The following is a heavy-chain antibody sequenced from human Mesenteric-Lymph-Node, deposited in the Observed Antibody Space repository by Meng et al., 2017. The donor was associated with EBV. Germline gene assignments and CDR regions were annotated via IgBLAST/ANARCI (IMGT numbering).Heavy chain of an antibody. CDR1: GGSIRSSSSY. D-gene: IGHD2-8*01. V-gene: IGHV4-39*01. CDR3: AXLYRTTGRWGWFDP. Sequence: PGPGMATPSEPLPLPCTVSGGSIRSSSSYWGWFRQPPRKGLEWIGSIYYNGNTSHNPSLESRVTLSVDASKSQFSLKLTSVTAADTAVYYCAXLYRTTGRWGWFDPWGQGTLVTVSS. CDR2: IYYNGNT. J-gene: IGHJ5*02.